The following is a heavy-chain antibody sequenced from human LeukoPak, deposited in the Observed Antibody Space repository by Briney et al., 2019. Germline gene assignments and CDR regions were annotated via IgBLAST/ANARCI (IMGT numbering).Heavy chain of an antibody. D-gene: IGHD2-15*01. CDR2: IYTSGST. V-gene: IGHV4-4*09. Sequence: SETLSLTCTVSGGSISSHYWSWIRQPPGKGLEWIGYIYTSGSTNYNPSLKSRVTISVDTSKNQFSLKLSSVTAADTAVYYCAIYSGWFDPWGQGTLVTVSS. CDR3: AIYSGWFDP. CDR1: GGSISSHY. J-gene: IGHJ5*02.